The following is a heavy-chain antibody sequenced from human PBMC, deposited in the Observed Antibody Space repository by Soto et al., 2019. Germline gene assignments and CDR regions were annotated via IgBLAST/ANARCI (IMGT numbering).Heavy chain of an antibody. Sequence: GGSPRLSCAASGFTFSSYSMNWVRQAPGKGLEWVSSISSSSSYIYYADSVKGRFTISRDNAKNSLYLQMNSLRAEDTAVYYCARDLGYCSGGSCYDYYYYYMDVWGKGTTVTVSS. CDR2: ISSSSSYI. J-gene: IGHJ6*03. CDR1: GFTFSSYS. CDR3: ARDLGYCSGGSCYDYYYYYMDV. D-gene: IGHD2-15*01. V-gene: IGHV3-21*01.